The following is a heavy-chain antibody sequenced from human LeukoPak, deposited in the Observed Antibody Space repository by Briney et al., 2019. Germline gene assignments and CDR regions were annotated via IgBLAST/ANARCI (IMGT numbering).Heavy chain of an antibody. CDR1: GGSISSGGYY. CDR3: ASRYYYDSSGYYPFDY. J-gene: IGHJ4*02. V-gene: IGHV4-31*03. Sequence: PSRTLSLTCTVSGGSISSGGYYWSWIRQHPGKGLEWIGYIYYSGSTYYNPSLKSRVTTSVDTSKNQFSLKLSSVTAADTAVYYCASRYYYDSSGYYPFDYWGQGTLVTVSS. D-gene: IGHD3-22*01. CDR2: IYYSGST.